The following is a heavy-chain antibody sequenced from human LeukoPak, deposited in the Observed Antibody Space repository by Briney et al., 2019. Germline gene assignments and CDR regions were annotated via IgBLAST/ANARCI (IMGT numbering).Heavy chain of an antibody. V-gene: IGHV4-59*01. CDR3: ATGRLYYYYGMDV. CDR2: IYYSGST. J-gene: IGHJ6*02. Sequence: KTSETLSLTCTVSGGSISSYYWSWIRQPPGKGLEWIGYIYYSGSTNYNPSLKSRVTISVDTSKNQFFLKLSSVTAADTAVYYCATGRLYYYYGMDVWGQGTTVTVSS. CDR1: GGSISSYY.